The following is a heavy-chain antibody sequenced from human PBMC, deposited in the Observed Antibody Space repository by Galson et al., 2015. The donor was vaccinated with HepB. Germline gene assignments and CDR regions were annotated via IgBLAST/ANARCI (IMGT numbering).Heavy chain of an antibody. J-gene: IGHJ4*02. CDR3: AREGVVHKPLDY. CDR2: IAFDGNHE. D-gene: IGHD3-16*01. V-gene: IGHV3-30-3*01. Sequence: SLRLSCAASGFTFNIYAMHWVRQAPGKALEWVAYIAFDGNHENYADSVKGRFTISRDNLKNMVYLQMDSLRVEDTAVYFRAREGVVHKPLDYWGQGTLVTVSS. CDR1: GFTFNIYA.